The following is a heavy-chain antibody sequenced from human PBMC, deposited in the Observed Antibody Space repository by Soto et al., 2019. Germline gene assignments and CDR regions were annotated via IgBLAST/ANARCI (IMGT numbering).Heavy chain of an antibody. CDR3: AKVGGYYDFWSGYYPSNYYYYGMDV. CDR2: ISYDGSNK. CDR1: GFTFSSYG. V-gene: IGHV3-30*18. D-gene: IGHD3-3*01. J-gene: IGHJ6*02. Sequence: GGSLRLSCAASGFTFSSYGMHWVRQAPGKGLEWVAVISYDGSNKYYADSVKGRFTISRDNSKNTLYLQMNSLRAEDTAVYYCAKVGGYYDFWSGYYPSNYYYYGMDVWGQGTTVTVSS.